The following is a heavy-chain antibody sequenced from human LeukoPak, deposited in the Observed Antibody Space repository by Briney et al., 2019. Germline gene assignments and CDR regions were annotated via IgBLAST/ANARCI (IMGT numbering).Heavy chain of an antibody. CDR2: ISNSGSTI. Sequence: NPGGSLRLSCVASGFSFSDYYMSWIRQAPGKGLEWVSYISNSGSTIYYADSVKGRFTISRDNAKNSLYLQMNSLRAEDTAVYYCARVWWQQPEYWGQGTLVTVSS. V-gene: IGHV3-11*01. CDR1: GFSFSDYY. J-gene: IGHJ4*02. D-gene: IGHD2-15*01. CDR3: ARVWWQQPEY.